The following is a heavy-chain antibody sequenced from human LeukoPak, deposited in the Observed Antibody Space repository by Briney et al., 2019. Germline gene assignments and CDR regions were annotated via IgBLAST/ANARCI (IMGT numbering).Heavy chain of an antibody. CDR1: GYSISNAYY. D-gene: IGHD1-26*01. CDR2: LYHSGST. J-gene: IGHJ4*02. V-gene: IGHV4-38-2*02. CDR3: ARELHSGSYYFDY. Sequence: PSETLSLTCTVSGYSISNAYYWGWIRQPPGKGLEWIGSLYHSGSTYYNPSLKSRVTTPVDTSKNRFSLKLTSVTAADTAVYYCARELHSGSYYFDYWGQGTLVTVSS.